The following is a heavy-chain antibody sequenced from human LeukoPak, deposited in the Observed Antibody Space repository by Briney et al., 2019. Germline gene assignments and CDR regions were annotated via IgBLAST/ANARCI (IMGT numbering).Heavy chain of an antibody. CDR2: INLNSGGT. CDR1: GYTFTGYY. Sequence: GASVKVSCQASGYTFTGYYMHWVRQAPGQGLEWMGGINLNSGGTGYAQKFQGRVTMTRNTSISTAYMELSSLRSEDTAVYYCARGHDESNWFDPWGQGTLVTVSS. V-gene: IGHV1-8*02. D-gene: IGHD1-1*01. J-gene: IGHJ5*02. CDR3: ARGHDESNWFDP.